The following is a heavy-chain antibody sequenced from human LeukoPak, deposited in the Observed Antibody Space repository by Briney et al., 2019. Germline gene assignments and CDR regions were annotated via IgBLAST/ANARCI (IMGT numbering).Heavy chain of an antibody. D-gene: IGHD4-17*01. CDR1: GFTFSSYE. Sequence: GGSLRLSCAASGFTFSSYEMNWVRQAPGKGLEWGSYITSSGNTIYYADSVKGRFTISRDNAKNSLYLQMNSLRAEDTAVYYCARLTTMTTTGGPFDYWGQGTLVTVSS. CDR2: ITSSGNTI. V-gene: IGHV3-48*03. CDR3: ARLTTMTTTGGPFDY. J-gene: IGHJ4*02.